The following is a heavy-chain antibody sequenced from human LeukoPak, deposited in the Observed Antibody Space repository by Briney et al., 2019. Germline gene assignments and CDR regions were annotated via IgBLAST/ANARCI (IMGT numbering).Heavy chain of an antibody. CDR3: ARGMGVLVPAATWFDP. Sequence: GASVKVSCKDSEYTYIAYYMHWVRQAPGQGLEWMGWSNPNSGGTNYAQKFQGRVTMTRDTSISTAYMDLSRLRSDDTAVYYCARGMGVLVPAATWFDPWGQGTLVTVSS. CDR2: SNPNSGGT. D-gene: IGHD2-2*01. V-gene: IGHV1-2*02. J-gene: IGHJ5*02. CDR1: EYTYIAYY.